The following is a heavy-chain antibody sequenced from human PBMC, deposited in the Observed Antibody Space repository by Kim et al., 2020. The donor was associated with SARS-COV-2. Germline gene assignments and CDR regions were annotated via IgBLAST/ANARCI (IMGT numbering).Heavy chain of an antibody. CDR1: KFTFTDAW. CDR2: IKSKSDGGTT. Sequence: GGSLRLSCAASKFTFTDAWLSWVRQAPGKGLEWVGRIKSKSDGGTTDYAAPVKGRFTISRDDLKNTLYLQMNGLKTEDTAIYYCTTDPLMTARGVKSTNWFDPWGQGTLVIVSS. J-gene: IGHJ5*02. CDR3: TTDPLMTARGVKSTNWFDP. D-gene: IGHD3-10*01. V-gene: IGHV3-15*01.